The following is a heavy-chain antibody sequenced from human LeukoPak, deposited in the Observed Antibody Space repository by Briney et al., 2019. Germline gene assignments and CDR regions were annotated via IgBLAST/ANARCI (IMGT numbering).Heavy chain of an antibody. V-gene: IGHV3-21*01. J-gene: IGHJ6*02. Sequence: GGSLRLSCAACGFIFSSYSMNWVRQDPGKGLEWVSSVSSSSSYIYYADSLKGRITISRDNAKNSLFLQMNSLRAEDTAVYYCARDQYVDMDYYSMDVWGQGTTVNVSS. CDR2: VSSSSSYI. CDR3: ARDQYVDMDYYSMDV. D-gene: IGHD3-10*02. CDR1: GFIFSSYS.